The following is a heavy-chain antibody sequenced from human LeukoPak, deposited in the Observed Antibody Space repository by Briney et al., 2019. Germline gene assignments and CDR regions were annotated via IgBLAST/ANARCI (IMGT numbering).Heavy chain of an antibody. CDR2: ISSSSNYI. J-gene: IGHJ4*02. V-gene: IGHV3-21*04. D-gene: IGHD1/OR15-1a*01. CDR1: GFTFSRYS. CDR3: ARRTALEQYFDY. Sequence: GGSLRLSCAASGFTFSRYSMNWVRQAPGKGLEWVSSISSSSNYIFYEDSVKGRFTISRDNAKNSLYLQMNSLRADDTAVYYCARRTALEQYFDYWGQGTLVTVSS.